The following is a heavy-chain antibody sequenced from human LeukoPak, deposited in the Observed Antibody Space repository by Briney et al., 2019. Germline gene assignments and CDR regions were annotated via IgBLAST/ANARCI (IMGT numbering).Heavy chain of an antibody. CDR1: GYTFTSYG. D-gene: IGHD2-8*01. CDR2: ISAYNGNT. V-gene: IGHV1-18*01. CDR3: ARDTPRTDIVLMVRDAFDI. Sequence: ASVKVSCKASGYTFTSYGISWVRQAPGQGLEWMGWISAYNGNTNYAQKLQGRVTMTTDTSTSTAYMELRSLRSDDTAVYYCARDTPRTDIVLMVRDAFDIWGQGTMVTVSS. J-gene: IGHJ3*02.